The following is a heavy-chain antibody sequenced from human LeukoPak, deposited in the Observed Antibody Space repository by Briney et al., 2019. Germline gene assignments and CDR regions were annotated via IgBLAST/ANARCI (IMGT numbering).Heavy chain of an antibody. D-gene: IGHD2-2*01. J-gene: IGHJ4*02. Sequence: PGGSLRLSCAASGFTLGSYEMNWVRQAPGKGLEWVSYISSSGSTTYYADSVKGRFTISRDNAKNSLYLQMNSLRAEDAAVYYCARRYCSSASCLFDYWGQGTLVTVSS. V-gene: IGHV3-48*03. CDR2: ISSSGSTT. CDR1: GFTLGSYE. CDR3: ARRYCSSASCLFDY.